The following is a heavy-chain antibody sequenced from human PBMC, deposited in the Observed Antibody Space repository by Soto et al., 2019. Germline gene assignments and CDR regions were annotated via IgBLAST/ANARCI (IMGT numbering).Heavy chain of an antibody. D-gene: IGHD3-10*01. CDR1: GFTFSYYW. V-gene: IGHV3-74*01. Sequence: EVQLVESGGDLVQPGGSLRLSCAASGFTFSYYWMHWVRQPPGKGLVWVSRIHSDGSATTYADSVKGRFTISRDNAKNRRYLQMNRLTADDTAVYYCARGDRGAFDDWGQGTLVTVSS. CDR3: ARGDRGAFDD. J-gene: IGHJ4*02. CDR2: IHSDGSAT.